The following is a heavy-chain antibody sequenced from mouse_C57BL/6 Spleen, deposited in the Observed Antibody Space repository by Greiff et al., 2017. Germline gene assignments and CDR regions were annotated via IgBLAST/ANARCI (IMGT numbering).Heavy chain of an antibody. J-gene: IGHJ4*01. V-gene: IGHV2-2*01. Sequence: QVQLQQSGPGLVQPSQSLSITCTVSGFSLTSYGVHWVRQSPGKGLEWLGVIWSGGSTDYNAAFISRLSISKDNSKSQVFFKMNSLQADDTAIYYCARLYYSNYTLYYAMDYWGQGTSVTVSS. D-gene: IGHD2-5*01. CDR3: ARLYYSNYTLYYAMDY. CDR2: IWSGGST. CDR1: GFSLTSYG.